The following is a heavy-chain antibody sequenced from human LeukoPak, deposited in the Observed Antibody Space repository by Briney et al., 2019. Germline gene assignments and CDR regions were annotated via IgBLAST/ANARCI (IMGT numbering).Heavy chain of an antibody. D-gene: IGHD3-22*01. Sequence: GGSLRLSCAASGFTFSSYGMHWVRQAPGKGLEWVAFIRYDGSNKYYADSVKGRFTISRDNSKNTLYLQMNSLRAEDTAVYYCAKVADYYDSSGSGSAFDIWGQGTMGTVSS. CDR3: AKVADYYDSSGSGSAFDI. CDR1: GFTFSSYG. J-gene: IGHJ3*02. CDR2: IRYDGSNK. V-gene: IGHV3-30*02.